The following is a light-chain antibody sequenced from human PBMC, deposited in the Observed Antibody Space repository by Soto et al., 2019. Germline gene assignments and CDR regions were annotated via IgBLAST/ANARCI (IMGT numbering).Light chain of an antibody. CDR2: DAS. CDR1: QSVFSN. V-gene: IGKV3-15*01. J-gene: IGKJ5*01. Sequence: EIVMTQSPATLSVSPGERATLSCRASQSVFSNLAWYQQKPGQARRLLIYDASTRATGVPARFRGSGSGTEFTLTLSSLQSEDFAVYYCQQYNRWPPITFGQGTRLEIK. CDR3: QQYNRWPPIT.